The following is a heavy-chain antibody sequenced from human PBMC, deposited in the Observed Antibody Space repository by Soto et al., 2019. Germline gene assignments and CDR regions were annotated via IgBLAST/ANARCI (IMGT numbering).Heavy chain of an antibody. V-gene: IGHV3-7*03. CDR2: IKQDGSEK. CDR1: GFTFSSYW. D-gene: IGHD3-22*01. Sequence: GGSLRLSCAASGFTFSSYWMSWVRQAPGKGLEWVANIKQDGSEKYYVDSVKGRFTISRDNAKNSLYLQMNSLRAEDTAVYYCASVYYYDSSGYGYWGQGTLVTVSS. J-gene: IGHJ4*02. CDR3: ASVYYYDSSGYGY.